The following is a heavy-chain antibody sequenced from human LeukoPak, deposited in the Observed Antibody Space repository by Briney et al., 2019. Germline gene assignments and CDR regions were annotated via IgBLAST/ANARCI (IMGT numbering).Heavy chain of an antibody. CDR2: INTDGSST. D-gene: IGHD2-2*01. V-gene: IGHV3-74*01. CDR1: GFTFSNYW. J-gene: IGHJ4*02. Sequence: GGSLRLSCAASGFTFSNYWMHWLRQAPGKGLVWVSRINTDGSSTNYADSVKGRFTISRDNAKNTLYVQMNSLRVEDTAVYYCARVESGSCSTTRCRNIDYWGQGTLVTVSS. CDR3: ARVESGSCSTTRCRNIDY.